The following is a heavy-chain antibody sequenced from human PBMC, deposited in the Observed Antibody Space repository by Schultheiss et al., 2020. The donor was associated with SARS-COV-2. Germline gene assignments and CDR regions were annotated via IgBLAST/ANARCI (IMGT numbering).Heavy chain of an antibody. CDR3: AGGSSWSILLNYYMDV. D-gene: IGHD6-6*01. V-gene: IGHV4-34*01. CDR2: INHSGIT. CDR1: GGSFSGYY. Sequence: SETLSLTCAVYGGSFSGYYWSWIRQPPGKGLEWIGEINHSGITNYNSSLNSRVTIAVDKSKNQISLKLSSVTAADTAVYYCAGGSSWSILLNYYMDVWGKGTTVTVSS. J-gene: IGHJ6*03.